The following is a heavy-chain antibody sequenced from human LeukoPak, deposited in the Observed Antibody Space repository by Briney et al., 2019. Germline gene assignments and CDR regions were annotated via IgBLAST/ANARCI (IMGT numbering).Heavy chain of an antibody. Sequence: GRSLRLSCAASGFTFSSYVMHWVRQAPGKGLEWVAVIWYDGSNKYYADSVKGRFTISRDNSKNTLYLQMNSLRAEDTAVYYCASDDSSGLEFDYWGQGTLATVSS. CDR1: GFTFSSYV. V-gene: IGHV3-33*01. J-gene: IGHJ4*02. CDR2: IWYDGSNK. CDR3: ASDDSSGLEFDY. D-gene: IGHD3-22*01.